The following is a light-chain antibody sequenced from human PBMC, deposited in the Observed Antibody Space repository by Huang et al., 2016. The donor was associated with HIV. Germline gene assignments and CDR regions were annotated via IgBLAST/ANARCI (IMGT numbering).Light chain of an antibody. CDR2: DVS. CDR3: QQRSSWPRT. Sequence: VLTQSPFTLSMSPGQRATLSCKTSQSGETYVAGYQQRPGQGPRLLIYDVSNRDPGVPTRFSGAGSGTDFTLIIGNLALEDVAIYFCQQRSSWPRTCGGGTRVE. J-gene: IGKJ4*01. CDR1: QSGETY. V-gene: IGKV3-11*01.